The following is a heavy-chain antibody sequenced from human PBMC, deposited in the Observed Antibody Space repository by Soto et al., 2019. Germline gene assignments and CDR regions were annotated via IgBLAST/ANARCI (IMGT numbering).Heavy chain of an antibody. D-gene: IGHD3-16*01. J-gene: IGHJ6*02. CDR1: GFTFSSYA. V-gene: IGHV3-23*01. Sequence: GGSLRLSCAASGFTFSSYAMSWVRQAPGKGLEWVSAISGSGGTTYYADSVKGRFTISRGNSKNSPYLQMNSLRAEDTVVYYCARRFPMGGYDYYGVVVWGQGPPVTGSS. CDR2: ISGSGGTT. CDR3: ARRFPMGGYDYYGVVV.